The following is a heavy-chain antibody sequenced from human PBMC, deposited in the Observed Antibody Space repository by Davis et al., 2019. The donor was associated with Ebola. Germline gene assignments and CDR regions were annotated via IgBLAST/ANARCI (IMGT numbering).Heavy chain of an antibody. Sequence: GESLKISCATSGFTFSNYDMNWVRQAPGKGLEWVALSSSDGSKFHSDSVKGRFSVSRDNSKNTLYLQMNSLTAEDTAVYYCVARNFDSWGQGTLVTVSS. J-gene: IGHJ4*02. CDR1: GFTFSNYD. V-gene: IGHV3-30*03. CDR2: SSSDGSK. D-gene: IGHD5-12*01. CDR3: VARNFDS.